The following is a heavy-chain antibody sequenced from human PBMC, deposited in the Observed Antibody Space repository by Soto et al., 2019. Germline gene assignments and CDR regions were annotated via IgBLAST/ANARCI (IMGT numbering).Heavy chain of an antibody. CDR3: ARTPQARGLRGYFDY. V-gene: IGHV4-39*01. J-gene: IGHJ4*02. CDR1: GCSISSSSYY. Sequence: SETLSLTCPVSGCSISSSSYYWGWIRQPPGKGLEWIGSIYYSGSTYYNPSLKSRVTISVDTSKNQFSLKLSSVTAADTAVYYCARTPQARGLRGYFDYWGQGTLVSVSS. D-gene: IGHD4-17*01. CDR2: IYYSGST.